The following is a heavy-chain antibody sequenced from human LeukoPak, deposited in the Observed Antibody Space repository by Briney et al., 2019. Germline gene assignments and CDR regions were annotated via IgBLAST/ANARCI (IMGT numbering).Heavy chain of an antibody. D-gene: IGHD3-3*01. CDR2: ISGSGGST. V-gene: IGHV3-23*01. Sequence: GGSLRLSCAASGFTFSSYAMSWVRQAPGKGLEWVSAISGSGGSTYYADSVKGRFTISRDNSKNTLYLQMNSLRAEDTAVYYCAKGLTYYDFWSGTPDAFDIWGQGTMVTVSS. CDR1: GFTFSSYA. J-gene: IGHJ3*02. CDR3: AKGLTYYDFWSGTPDAFDI.